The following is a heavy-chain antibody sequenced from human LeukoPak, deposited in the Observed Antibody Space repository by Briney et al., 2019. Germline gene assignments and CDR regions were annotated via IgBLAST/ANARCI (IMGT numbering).Heavy chain of an antibody. CDR3: TRDPPNDQSYDL. CDR1: GDSVSNTGAA. Sequence: SQTLSLTCAISGDSVSNTGAAWNWVRQSPSRASEWLGRTYYRSKWFYDYAVSVKSRIIISPDTSKNQFSLQLNSMTPEDTAMYYCTRDPPNDQSYDLWGQGTLVTVSS. D-gene: IGHD1-1*01. V-gene: IGHV6-1*01. J-gene: IGHJ5*02. CDR2: TYYRSKWFY.